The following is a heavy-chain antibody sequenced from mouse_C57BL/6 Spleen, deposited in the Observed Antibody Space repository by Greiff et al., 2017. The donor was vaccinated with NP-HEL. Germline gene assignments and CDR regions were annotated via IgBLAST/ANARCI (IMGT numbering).Heavy chain of an antibody. CDR1: GYAFSSSW. J-gene: IGHJ3*01. Sequence: QVQLQQSGPELVKPGASVKISCKASGYAFSSSWMNWVKQRPGKGLEWIGRIYPGDGDTNYNGKFKGKATLTADKSSSTAYMQLSSLTSEDSAVYFCASYYGNHEGFAYWGQGTLVTVSA. D-gene: IGHD2-1*01. CDR3: ASYYGNHEGFAY. V-gene: IGHV1-82*01. CDR2: IYPGDGDT.